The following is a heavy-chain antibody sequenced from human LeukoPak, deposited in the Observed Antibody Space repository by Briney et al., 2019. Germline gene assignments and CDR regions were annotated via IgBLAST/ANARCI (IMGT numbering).Heavy chain of an antibody. Sequence: GGSLRLSCAASGFTVSNNYMSWVRQAPGKGLEWVSVIYSGGTTYYADSVKGRFTISRDHSKNTLYLQMNSLRAEDTAVYYCARERRFGIYGMDVWGKGTTVTVSS. CDR1: GFTVSNNY. CDR2: IYSGGTT. D-gene: IGHD3-10*01. J-gene: IGHJ6*04. CDR3: ARERRFGIYGMDV. V-gene: IGHV3-66*01.